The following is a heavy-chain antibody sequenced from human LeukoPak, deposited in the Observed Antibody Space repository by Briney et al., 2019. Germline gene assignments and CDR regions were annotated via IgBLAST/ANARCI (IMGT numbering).Heavy chain of an antibody. D-gene: IGHD6-13*01. CDR3: ARGQRGYSSSWYDY. Sequence: ASETLSLTCTVSGGSISSGGYYWSWIRQHPGKGLEWIGYIYYSGSTYYNPSLKSRVTISVDTSKNQFSLKLSSVTAADTAVYYCARGQRGYSSSWYDYWGQGTLVTVSS. CDR2: IYYSGST. V-gene: IGHV4-61*08. J-gene: IGHJ4*02. CDR1: GGSISSGGYY.